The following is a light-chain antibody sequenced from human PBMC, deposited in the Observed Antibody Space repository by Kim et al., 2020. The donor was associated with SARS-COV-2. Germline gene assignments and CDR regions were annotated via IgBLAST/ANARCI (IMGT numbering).Light chain of an antibody. V-gene: IGKV1-17*01. J-gene: IGKJ5*01. CDR2: GAS. Sequence: AAVGDRVTITRRASQDIRNDLGWYQQNPGRAPKRLIYGASRLQSGVPSRFSGSGSGTEFTLTISSLQPEDFATYFCLQHNTDPSTFGQGTRLEIK. CDR1: QDIRND. CDR3: LQHNTDPST.